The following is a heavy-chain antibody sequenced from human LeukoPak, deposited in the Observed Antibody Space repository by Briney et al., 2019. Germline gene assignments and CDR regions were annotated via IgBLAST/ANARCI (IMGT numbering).Heavy chain of an antibody. CDR1: GGTFSSYA. CDR2: IIPILGIA. Sequence: GASVKVSCKASGGTFSSYAISWVRQAPGQGLEWMGRIIPILGIANYAQKFQGRVTITADKSTSTAYMELSSLRSEDTAVYYCARDSRYSSSDYWGQGTLVTVPS. D-gene: IGHD6-6*01. J-gene: IGHJ4*02. V-gene: IGHV1-69*04. CDR3: ARDSRYSSSDY.